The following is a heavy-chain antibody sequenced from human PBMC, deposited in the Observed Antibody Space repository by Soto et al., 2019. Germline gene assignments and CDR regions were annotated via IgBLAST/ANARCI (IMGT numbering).Heavy chain of an antibody. V-gene: IGHV3-7*05. CDR1: GFTFSSYW. D-gene: IGHD2-15*01. J-gene: IGHJ5*02. Sequence: GGSLRLSCAASGFTFSSYWMSWVRQAPGKGLEWVANIKQDGSEKYYVDSVKGRFTISRDNAKNSLYLQMNSLRAEDTAVYYCARDWVKRYCSGGRCFCDIGRRFDPWGQGTLVTVSS. CDR3: ARDWVKRYCSGGRCFCDIGRRFDP. CDR2: IKQDGSEK.